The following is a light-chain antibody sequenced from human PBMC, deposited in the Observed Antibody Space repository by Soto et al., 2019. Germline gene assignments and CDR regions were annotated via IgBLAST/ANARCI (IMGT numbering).Light chain of an antibody. J-gene: IGKJ1*01. V-gene: IGKV3D-20*02. CDR3: QQRSNWPRT. CDR1: QSVSNNY. Sequence: EIVLTQSPGTLALSPVSRATLSCRASQSVSNNYLAWYQQKPGQAPRLLIYGASSRATGIPDRFSGSGSGTDFTLTISSLEPEDFAVYYCQQRSNWPRTFGQGTKVDIK. CDR2: GAS.